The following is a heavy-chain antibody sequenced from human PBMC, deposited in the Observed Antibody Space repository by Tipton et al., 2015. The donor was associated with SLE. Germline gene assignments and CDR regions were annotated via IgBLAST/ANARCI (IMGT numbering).Heavy chain of an antibody. CDR1: GASISGYF. J-gene: IGHJ2*01. D-gene: IGHD3-10*01. V-gene: IGHV4-59*08. CDR2: IHDTGSS. CDR3: ARGRTGIPWYFDL. Sequence: LRLSCIVSGASISGYFWSWIRQPPGKGLEWIGYIHDTGSSNYNPSLQSRVSGSIDTSKNQLSLKLTSVTAADTAVYYCARGRTGIPWYFDLWGRGTLVTVSS.